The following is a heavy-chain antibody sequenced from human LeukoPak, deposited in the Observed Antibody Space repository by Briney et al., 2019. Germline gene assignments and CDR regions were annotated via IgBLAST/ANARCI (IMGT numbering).Heavy chain of an antibody. Sequence: SETLSLTCAVSDYSITNDDYLAWLRPPPGEVLEWIGSIYNRVSTPRNPSLKSRVTMSVDTSKNQFSLNLRSVTAADTAVYYCARKMSTEGWVDSWGRGTRVRVFS. CDR1: DYSITNDDY. D-gene: IGHD5/OR15-5a*01. V-gene: IGHV4-38-2*01. CDR2: IYNRVST. J-gene: IGHJ5*01. CDR3: ARKMSTEGWVDS.